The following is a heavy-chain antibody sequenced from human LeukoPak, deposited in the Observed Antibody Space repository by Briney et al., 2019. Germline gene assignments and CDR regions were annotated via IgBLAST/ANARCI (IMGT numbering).Heavy chain of an antibody. CDR2: IKQDGSEK. CDR1: GFTFSSYW. D-gene: IGHD1-26*01. Sequence: GGSLRLSCAASGFTFSSYWMSWVRQAPGKGLEWVANIKQDGSEKYYVDSVKGRFTISRDNAKNSLYLQMNSLKTEDTAVYYCASWAKWDEDFDYWGQGTLVTVSS. V-gene: IGHV3-7*01. J-gene: IGHJ4*02. CDR3: ASWAKWDEDFDY.